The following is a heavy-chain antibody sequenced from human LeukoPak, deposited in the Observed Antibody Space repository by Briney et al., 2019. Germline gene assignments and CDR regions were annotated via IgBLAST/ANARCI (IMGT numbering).Heavy chain of an antibody. Sequence: PGRSLRLSCAAPGFTFSVFAMHWVRQAPGKGLEWVAGLSYDGNNEYSADSVKGRFTISRDNSKNTLYLEMNSLRTEDTAVYYCARDQYYDRRNVDYWGQGTLVTVSS. J-gene: IGHJ4*02. CDR3: ARDQYYDRRNVDY. CDR1: GFTFSVFA. V-gene: IGHV3-30-3*01. D-gene: IGHD3-22*01. CDR2: LSYDGNNE.